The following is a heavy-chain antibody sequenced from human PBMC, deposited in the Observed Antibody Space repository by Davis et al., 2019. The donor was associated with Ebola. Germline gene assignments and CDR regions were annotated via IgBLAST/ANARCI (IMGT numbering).Heavy chain of an antibody. CDR1: GGSISSSSYY. CDR2: IYYSGST. J-gene: IGHJ5*02. CDR3: ARQYHYWVAGGWFDP. Sequence: PSETLSLTCTVSGGSISSSSYYWGWIRQPPGKGLEWIGSIYYSGSTYYNPSLKSRVTISVDTSKNQFSLKLSSVTAADTAVYYCARQYHYWVAGGWFDPWGQGTLVTVSS. V-gene: IGHV4-39*01. D-gene: IGHD3-16*01.